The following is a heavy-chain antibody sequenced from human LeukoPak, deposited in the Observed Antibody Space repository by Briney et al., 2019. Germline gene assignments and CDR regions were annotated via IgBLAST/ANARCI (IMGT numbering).Heavy chain of an antibody. CDR2: ISDSGGST. CDR1: GFTFSSYA. V-gene: IGHV3-23*01. CDR3: AKDGYDYYYYYMDV. D-gene: IGHD1-1*01. Sequence: GGSLRLSCAASGFTFSSYAMSWVRQAPGKGLECVSAISDSGGSTYYADSVQGRFTISRDNSKNTLYLQMNILRAEDMAVYYCAKDGYDYYYYYMDVWGKGTTVTVSS. J-gene: IGHJ6*03.